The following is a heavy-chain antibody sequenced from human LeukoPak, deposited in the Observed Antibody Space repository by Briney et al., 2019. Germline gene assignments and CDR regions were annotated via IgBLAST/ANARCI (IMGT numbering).Heavy chain of an antibody. J-gene: IGHJ6*02. D-gene: IGHD2-2*01. CDR2: ISSNSKYT. CDR1: GFMFSDYF. Sequence: GGSLRLSCAASGFMFSDYFMSWIRQAPGKELEWISYISSNSKYTKYADSVKGRFTISRDNAKSTLYPQMNSLRAEDTAVYYCARGPQRGAAANYYGMDVWGQGTTVTVSS. CDR3: ARGPQRGAAANYYGMDV. V-gene: IGHV3-11*06.